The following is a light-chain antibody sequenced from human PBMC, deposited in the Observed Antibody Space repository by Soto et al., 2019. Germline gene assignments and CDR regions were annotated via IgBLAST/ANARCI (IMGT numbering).Light chain of an antibody. V-gene: IGLV1-51*01. CDR3: GTWDSSLSVHV. CDR1: SSNIGNNY. CDR2: DNN. J-gene: IGLJ1*01. Sequence: QSALTQPPSVSAAPGQKVTISCSGSSSNIGNNYVSWYQQAPGTAPKLLIYDNNKRPSGNPDRFSGSKSGTSATLGISGLQTGDEADYYCGTWDSSLSVHVFGTGTKVTVL.